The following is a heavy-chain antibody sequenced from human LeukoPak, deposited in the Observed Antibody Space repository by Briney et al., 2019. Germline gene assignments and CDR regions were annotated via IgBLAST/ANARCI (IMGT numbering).Heavy chain of an antibody. CDR3: AVGAHPENFDY. CDR2: INWNGGST. D-gene: IGHD1-26*01. V-gene: IGHV3-20*04. J-gene: IGHJ4*02. Sequence: GGSLRLSCAASGFTFDDYGMSWVRQAPGKGLEWVSGINWNGGSTGYADSVKGRFTISRDNAKNTLYLQMNSLRAEDTAVYYCAVGAHPENFDYWGQGTLVTVSS. CDR1: GFTFDDYG.